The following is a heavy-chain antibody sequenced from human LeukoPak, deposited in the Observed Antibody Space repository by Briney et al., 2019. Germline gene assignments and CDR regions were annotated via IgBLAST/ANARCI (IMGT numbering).Heavy chain of an antibody. J-gene: IGHJ4*02. CDR2: INHSGST. CDR3: ARRKGYLHY. Sequence: GSLRLSCAASGFTFSSYWMSWIRRPPGKGLEWIGEINHSGSTNYNPSLKSRVTISVDTSKNQFSLKLSSVTAADTAVYYCARRKGYLHYWGQGTLVTVSS. CDR1: GFTFSSYW. V-gene: IGHV4-34*01.